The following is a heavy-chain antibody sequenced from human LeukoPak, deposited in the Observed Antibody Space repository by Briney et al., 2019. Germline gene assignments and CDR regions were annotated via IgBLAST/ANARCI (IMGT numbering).Heavy chain of an antibody. J-gene: IGHJ6*03. V-gene: IGHV3-11*01. CDR1: GFTFSDYY. CDR3: ARAVVPYYYYYMDV. D-gene: IGHD2-2*01. CDR2: ISSSGSTI. Sequence: GGSPRLSCAASGFTFSDYYMSWIRQAPGKGLEWVSYISSSGSTIYYADSVKGRFTISRDNAKNSLYLQMNSLRAEDTAVYYCARAVVPYYYYYMDVWGKGTTVTISS.